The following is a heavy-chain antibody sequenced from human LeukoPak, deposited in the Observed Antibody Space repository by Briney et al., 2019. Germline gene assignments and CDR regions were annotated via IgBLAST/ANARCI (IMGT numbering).Heavy chain of an antibody. J-gene: IGHJ4*02. D-gene: IGHD1-26*01. CDR1: GFTFSSYE. CDR2: ISGSGGNI. Sequence: QPGGSLRLSCAASGFTFSSYEMNWVRQAPGKGLEWVSAISGSGGNIYYADSVKGRFTISRDNSKNTLYLQMDSLSPEDSAVYYCAKASGSRPLWGQGTLVTVSS. V-gene: IGHV3-23*01. CDR3: AKASGSRPL.